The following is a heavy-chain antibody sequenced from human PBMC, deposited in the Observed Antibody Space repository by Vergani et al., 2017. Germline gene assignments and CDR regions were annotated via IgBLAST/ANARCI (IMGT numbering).Heavy chain of an antibody. Sequence: QVQLQQWGAGLLKPSETLSLTCAVYCGSFSGYYWSWTRQPPGKGLEWTGEINHSGSTNYNPSLKSRVTIPVDTSKNQFSLKLSSVTAADTAVYYCASPAGVAAWVDYWGQGILVTVSS. J-gene: IGHJ4*02. CDR3: ASPAGVAAWVDY. CDR1: CGSFSGYY. CDR2: INHSGST. D-gene: IGHD6-25*01. V-gene: IGHV4-34*01.